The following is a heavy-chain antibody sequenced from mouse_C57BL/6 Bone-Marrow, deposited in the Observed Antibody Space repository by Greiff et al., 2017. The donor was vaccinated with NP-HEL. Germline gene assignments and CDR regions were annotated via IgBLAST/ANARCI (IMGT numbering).Heavy chain of an antibody. J-gene: IGHJ4*01. V-gene: IGHV1-19*01. Sequence: EVQLQQSGPVLVKPGASVKMSCKASGYTFTDYYMNWVKQSHGKSLEWIGVINPYNGGTSYNQKFKGKATLTVDKSSSTAYMELNSLTSEDSAVYYCARALLRSEDYYAMDYWGQGTSVTVSS. D-gene: IGHD1-1*01. CDR2: INPYNGGT. CDR1: GYTFTDYY. CDR3: ARALLRSEDYYAMDY.